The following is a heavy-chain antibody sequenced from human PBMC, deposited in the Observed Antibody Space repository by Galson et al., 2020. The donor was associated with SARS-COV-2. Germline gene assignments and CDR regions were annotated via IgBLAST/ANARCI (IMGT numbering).Heavy chain of an antibody. J-gene: IGHJ4*02. CDR3: ASKGDFES. Sequence: GESLKISCAASGFTFSSYGMHWVRQAPGKGLEWVAIITSDGSNKYYTDSMKGRFTISRDNSKNTLYLQLNSLRAEDTAVYYCASKGDFESWGQGTLVTVSS. CDR1: GFTFSSYG. V-gene: IGHV3-30*03. CDR2: ITSDGSNK.